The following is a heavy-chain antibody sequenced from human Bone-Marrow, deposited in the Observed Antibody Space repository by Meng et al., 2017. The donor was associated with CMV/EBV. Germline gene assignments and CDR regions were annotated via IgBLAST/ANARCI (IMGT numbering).Heavy chain of an antibody. V-gene: IGHV3-20*04. CDR2: INWNGGST. J-gene: IGHJ6*02. CDR3: ARVRYYGMDV. Sequence: GESLKISCAASGFTFDDYGMSRVRQAPGKGLEWVSGINWNGGSTGYADSVKGRFTISRDNAKNSLYLQMNSLRAEDTALYYCARVRYYGMDVWGQGTTVTVSS. CDR1: GFTFDDYG.